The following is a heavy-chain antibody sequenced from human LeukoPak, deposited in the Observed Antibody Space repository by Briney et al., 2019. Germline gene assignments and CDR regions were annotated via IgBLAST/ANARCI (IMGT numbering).Heavy chain of an antibody. CDR3: AREGGREGYSSDAFDI. V-gene: IGHV1-46*01. CDR2: INPSGGST. J-gene: IGHJ3*02. D-gene: IGHD4-11*01. CDR1: GYTFTSYY. Sequence: GASVKVSCKASGYTFTSYYMHWVRQAPGQGLEWMGIINPSGGSTSYAQKLQGRVTMTTDTSTSTAYMELRSLRSDDTAVYYCAREGGREGYSSDAFDIWGQGTMVTVSS.